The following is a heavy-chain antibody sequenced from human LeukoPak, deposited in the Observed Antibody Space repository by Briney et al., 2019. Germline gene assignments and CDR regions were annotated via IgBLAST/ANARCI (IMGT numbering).Heavy chain of an antibody. V-gene: IGHV1-8*01. J-gene: IGHJ5*02. Sequence: ASVKVSCKASGYTFTSYGINWVRQATGQGLEWMGWMNPNSGNTGYAQKFQGRVTMTRNTSISTAYMELSSLRSEDTAVYYCARGPTYYDILTGYSTNWFDPWGQGTLVTVSS. D-gene: IGHD3-9*01. CDR3: ARGPTYYDILTGYSTNWFDP. CDR1: GYTFTSYG. CDR2: MNPNSGNT.